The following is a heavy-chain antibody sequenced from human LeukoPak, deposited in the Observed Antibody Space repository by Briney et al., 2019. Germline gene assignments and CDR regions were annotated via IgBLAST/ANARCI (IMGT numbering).Heavy chain of an antibody. Sequence: GGSLRLSCATSGFTFSSYGMSWVRQAPGKGLEWVSAISGSGGSTYYADSVKGRFTISRDNSKNTLYLQMNSLRAEDTAVYYCAKLDSSGYYDYWGQGTLVTVSS. CDR3: AKLDSSGYYDY. D-gene: IGHD3-22*01. CDR2: ISGSGGST. CDR1: GFTFSSYG. J-gene: IGHJ4*02. V-gene: IGHV3-23*01.